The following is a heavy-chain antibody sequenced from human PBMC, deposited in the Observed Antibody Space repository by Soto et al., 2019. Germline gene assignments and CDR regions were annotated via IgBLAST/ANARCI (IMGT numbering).Heavy chain of an antibody. CDR2: MYYSGST. CDR1: GGSISSSNYY. V-gene: IGHV4-39*01. Sequence: PSETLSLTCTVSGGSISSSNYYWGWIRQPPGKGLEWIGSMYYSGSTYYNPSLKSRVTISVDTSKNQLSLKLSSVTASDTAVYYCARHPYSSPFIVVVATAIVLDAFDIWRQATMVTAS. J-gene: IGHJ3*02. D-gene: IGHD2-2*01. CDR3: ARHPYSSPFIVVVATAIVLDAFDI.